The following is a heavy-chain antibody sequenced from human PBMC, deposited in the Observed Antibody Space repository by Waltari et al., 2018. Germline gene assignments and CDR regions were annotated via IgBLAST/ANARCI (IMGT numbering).Heavy chain of an antibody. Sequence: QLQLQESGPGLVKPSETLSLTCTVSGCSIRSSSYYWGWIRQPPGKGLEWIGIIYYSGSTNYNPSLKSRVTISVDTSKNQFALKLSSVTAADTAVYYGARRFRGPGAFDIWGQGTMVTVSS. CDR3: ARRFRGPGAFDI. J-gene: IGHJ3*02. D-gene: IGHD3-10*01. CDR1: GCSIRSSSYY. V-gene: IGHV4-39*01. CDR2: IYYSGST.